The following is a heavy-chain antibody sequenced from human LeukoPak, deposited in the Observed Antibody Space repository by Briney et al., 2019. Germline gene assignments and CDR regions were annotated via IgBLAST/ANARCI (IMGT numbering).Heavy chain of an antibody. D-gene: IGHD3-16*02. CDR1: GFTFDDYG. Sequence: PGGSLRLSCAASGFTFDDYGMSWVRQAPGKGLEWGSGINWNGGSTGYADSVKGRFTISRDNAKNSLYLQMNSLRAEDTALYYCATDPRLYYDYVWGSYRRPPFDAFDIWGQGTMVTVSS. CDR2: INWNGGST. J-gene: IGHJ3*02. V-gene: IGHV3-20*04. CDR3: ATDPRLYYDYVWGSYRRPPFDAFDI.